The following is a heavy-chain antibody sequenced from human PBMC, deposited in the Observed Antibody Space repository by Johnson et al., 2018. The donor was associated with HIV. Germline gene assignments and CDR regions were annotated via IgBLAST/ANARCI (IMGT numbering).Heavy chain of an antibody. V-gene: IGHV3-72*01. CDR3: TTDWGSYHEYAFDI. CDR1: GFTVSSYA. Sequence: VQLVESGGGLVQPGGSLRLSCAASGFTVSSYAMHWVRQAPGNGLEWVGRTRNKAHSYTTEYAASVKGRFTISKDDSKTPLYLQINSLKTEETAVYSCTTDWGSYHEYAFDIWGQGTMVTVSS. J-gene: IGHJ3*02. D-gene: IGHD1-26*01. CDR2: TRNKAHSYTT.